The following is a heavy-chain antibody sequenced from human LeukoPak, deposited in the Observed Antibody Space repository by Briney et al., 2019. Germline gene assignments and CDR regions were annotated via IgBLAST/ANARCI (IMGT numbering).Heavy chain of an antibody. CDR3: AREIFNGFDI. CDR2: ISYDGSNK. J-gene: IGHJ3*02. CDR1: GFTFRSYG. V-gene: IGHV3-30*09. Sequence: PGRSLRPSCAASGFTFRSYGIHWVRQAPGKGLEWVAVISYDGSNKDYADSVKGRFAISRDNSKNTLYLQMNSLRAEDTAVYYCAREIFNGFDIWGQGTMVTVSS.